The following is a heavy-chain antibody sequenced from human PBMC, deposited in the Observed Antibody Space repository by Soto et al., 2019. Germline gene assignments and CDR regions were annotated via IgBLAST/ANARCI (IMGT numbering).Heavy chain of an antibody. CDR3: AIRSRGNFDY. J-gene: IGHJ4*02. D-gene: IGHD3-16*01. Sequence: GGSLRLSCAASGFTFSSYAMSWVRQAPGKGLEWGSASSGSGGSTYSADSVKGRFTISRDNSKNTLYLQMNSLRAEDTAVYYCAIRSRGNFDYWGQGTLVTVSS. CDR2: SSGSGGST. CDR1: GFTFSSYA. V-gene: IGHV3-23*01.